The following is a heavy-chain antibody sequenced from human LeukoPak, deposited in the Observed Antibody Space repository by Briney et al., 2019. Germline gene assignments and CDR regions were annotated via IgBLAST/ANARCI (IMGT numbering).Heavy chain of an antibody. D-gene: IGHD6-13*01. Sequence: GGSLRLSCVVPGFTLSSYAMHRVRQAPGKGLEWVAAISYDGSNKYHADSVKGRFTISRDNSKNTLYLQMNSLRAEDTAVYYCASSVAAGHYYYYGMDVWGKGTTVTVSS. CDR1: GFTLSSYA. CDR3: ASSVAAGHYYYYGMDV. J-gene: IGHJ6*04. CDR2: ISYDGSNK. V-gene: IGHV3-30*04.